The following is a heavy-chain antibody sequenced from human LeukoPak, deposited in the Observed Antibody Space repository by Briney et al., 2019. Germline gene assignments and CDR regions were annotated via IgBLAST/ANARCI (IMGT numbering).Heavy chain of an antibody. J-gene: IGHJ5*02. D-gene: IGHD3-10*01. V-gene: IGHV4-59*11. CDR1: GGSISSHY. Sequence: SETLSLTCTVSGGSISSHYWSWIRQPPGKGLEWIGYIYYSGSTNYNPSLKSRVTISVDTSKNQFSLKLSSVTAADTAVYYCARDIASYYYGSGSVDNWFDPWGQGTLVTVSS. CDR3: ARDIASYYYGSGSVDNWFDP. CDR2: IYYSGST.